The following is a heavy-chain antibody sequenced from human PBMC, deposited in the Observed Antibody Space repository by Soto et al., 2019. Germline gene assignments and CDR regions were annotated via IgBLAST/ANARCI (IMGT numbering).Heavy chain of an antibody. D-gene: IGHD6-13*01. J-gene: IGHJ5*02. Sequence: QVQLVQSGAEVKKPGASVKVSCKASGYTFTSYAMHWVRQAPGQRLEWMGWINAGNGNTKYSQKFQGRVTITRDTTASTAYMELSSRRSEDTAVYYCARAPRGSSSWNWFDPWGQGTLVTVSS. CDR1: GYTFTSYA. CDR2: INAGNGNT. V-gene: IGHV1-3*01. CDR3: ARAPRGSSSWNWFDP.